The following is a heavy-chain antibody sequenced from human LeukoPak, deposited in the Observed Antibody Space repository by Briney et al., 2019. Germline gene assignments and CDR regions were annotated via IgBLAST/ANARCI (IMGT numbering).Heavy chain of an antibody. Sequence: SETLSLTCTVSGGSISSYYWSWIRQPPGKGLEWIGYIYTSGSTNYDPSLKSRVTISVDTSKNQFSLKLSSVTAADTAVYYCARLRDGYNLGEYYWYFDLWGRGTLVTVSS. CDR2: IYTSGST. CDR3: ARLRDGYNLGEYYWYFDL. J-gene: IGHJ2*01. D-gene: IGHD5-24*01. V-gene: IGHV4-4*09. CDR1: GGSISSYY.